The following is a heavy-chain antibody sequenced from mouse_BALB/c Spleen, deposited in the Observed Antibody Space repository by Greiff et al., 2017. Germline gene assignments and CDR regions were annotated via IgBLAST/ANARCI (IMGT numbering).Heavy chain of an antibody. CDR3: TPYDDYYGFAY. J-gene: IGHJ3*01. CDR2: IYPGSGST. D-gene: IGHD2-3*01. CDR1: GYTFTSYW. V-gene: IGHV1S22*01. Sequence: LKQPGSELVRPGASVKLSCTASGYTFTSYWMHWVKQRPGKGLEWIGNIYPGSGSTNYDEKFKSKATLTVDTSSSTAYMQLSSLTSEDSAVYYCTPYDDYYGFAYWGQGTLVTVSA.